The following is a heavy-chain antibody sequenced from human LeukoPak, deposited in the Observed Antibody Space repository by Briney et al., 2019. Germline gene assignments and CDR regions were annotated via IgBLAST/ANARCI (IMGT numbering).Heavy chain of an antibody. D-gene: IGHD3-10*01. CDR1: GYTFTGYY. CDR2: INPNSGGT. CDR3: ARGGFRGSGSYYKPQGY. J-gene: IGHJ4*02. V-gene: IGHV1-2*02. Sequence: ASVKVSCKASGYTFTGYYMHWVRQAPGQGLEWMGWINPNSGGTNYAQKFQGRVTMTRDTSISTAYMELSSLRSEDTAVYYCARGGFRGSGSYYKPQGYWGQGTLVTVSS.